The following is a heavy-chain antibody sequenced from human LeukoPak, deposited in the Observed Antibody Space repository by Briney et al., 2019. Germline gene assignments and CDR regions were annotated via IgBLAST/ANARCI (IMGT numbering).Heavy chain of an antibody. CDR2: INPNSGSR. Sequence: GASVKVSCKAFGHTFTGYYMHWVRQAPGHGLEWMGWINPNSGSRSYAQKFQGRVTMTRDTSISTAYMELSRLKSDDTAVYYCARGDGYSYGYLGYWGQGTLVTVSS. J-gene: IGHJ4*02. D-gene: IGHD5-18*01. CDR3: ARGDGYSYGYLGY. CDR1: GHTFTGYY. V-gene: IGHV1-2*02.